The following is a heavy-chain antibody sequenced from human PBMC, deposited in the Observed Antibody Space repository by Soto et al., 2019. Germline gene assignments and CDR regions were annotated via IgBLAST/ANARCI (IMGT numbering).Heavy chain of an antibody. J-gene: IGHJ4*02. CDR1: GGTFSSYA. Sequence: ASVKVSCKASGGTFSSYAISWVRQAPGQGLEWMGGIIPIFGTANYAQKFQGRVTITADESTSTAYMELSSLRSEDTAVYYCAARYDSSGYPFDYWGQGTLVTVYS. CDR3: AARYDSSGYPFDY. V-gene: IGHV1-69*13. CDR2: IIPIFGTA. D-gene: IGHD3-22*01.